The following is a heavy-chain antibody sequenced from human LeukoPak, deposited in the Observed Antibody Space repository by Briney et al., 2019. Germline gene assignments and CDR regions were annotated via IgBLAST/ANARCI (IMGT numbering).Heavy chain of an antibody. CDR2: RSYDGSNK. V-gene: IGHV3-30*18. Sequence: GGSLRLSCSASGFTFSSYGMHWVRQAPGKGLEWVAVRSYDGSNKYYADSVKGRFTISRDNSKNTLYLQMNSLRAEDTAVYYCAKDWAMIVVVIGAFDIWGQGTMVTVSS. CDR1: GFTFSSYG. D-gene: IGHD3-22*01. J-gene: IGHJ3*02. CDR3: AKDWAMIVVVIGAFDI.